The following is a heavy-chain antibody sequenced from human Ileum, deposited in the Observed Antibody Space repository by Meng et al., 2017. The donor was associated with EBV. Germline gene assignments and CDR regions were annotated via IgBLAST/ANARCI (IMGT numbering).Heavy chain of an antibody. CDR3: ARPIAAAGWFDP. J-gene: IGHJ5*02. Sequence: LRGSGPGRVNPSETLSLPCTVSGGPINSSSYYWGWIRQPPGKGLEWIGSIYYSGRTYYNPSLKSRVTISVDTSKNQFSLKLSSVTAADTAVYYCARPIAAAGWFDPWGQGTLVTVSS. CDR2: IYYSGRT. V-gene: IGHV4-39*01. D-gene: IGHD6-13*01. CDR1: GGPINSSSYY.